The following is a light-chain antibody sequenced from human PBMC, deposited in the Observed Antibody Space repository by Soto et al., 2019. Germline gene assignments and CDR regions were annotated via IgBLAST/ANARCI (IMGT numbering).Light chain of an antibody. CDR2: AAS. Sequence: DIQMNHSPASVSAYVEDRVTITWRARQGISRWLGWYQQKPGKAPKLLIYAASTLESGLPSRFSASGDGTESSLAFTALQSEDFATCFCDQDYNFPLPFGGRKKVELQ. CDR1: QGISRW. J-gene: IGKJ4*01. V-gene: IGKV1D-12*01. CDR3: DQDYNFPLP.